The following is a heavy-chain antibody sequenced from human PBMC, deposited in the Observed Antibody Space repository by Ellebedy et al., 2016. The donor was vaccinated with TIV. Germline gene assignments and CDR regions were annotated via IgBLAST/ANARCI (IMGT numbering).Heavy chain of an antibody. CDR3: TGTRHNP. CDR2: INTNTAGGTI. D-gene: IGHD3/OR15-3a*01. CDR1: GFTLSDAW. J-gene: IGHJ5*02. V-gene: IGHV3-15*01. Sequence: GESLKISXAASGFTLSDAWMTWVRQAPGAGLEWVGRINTNTAGGTIDYAAPVKGRFTTSRDDSKNTMYLQMNSLKTEDTAVYYCTGTRHNPWGQGTLVTVSS.